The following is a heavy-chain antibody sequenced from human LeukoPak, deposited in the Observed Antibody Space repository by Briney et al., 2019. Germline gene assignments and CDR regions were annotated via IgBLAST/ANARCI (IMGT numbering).Heavy chain of an antibody. CDR1: GFTFSTYS. Sequence: PGGSLRLSCAASGFTFSTYSMNWVRQAPGKGLEWISYISSTSTIYYADSVKGRFTISRDNAKNSLYLQMNSLRAEDTAVYYCARGYCSSTSCYAAFDYWGQGTLVTVSS. D-gene: IGHD2-2*01. J-gene: IGHJ4*02. CDR2: ISSTSTI. CDR3: ARGYCSSTSCYAAFDY. V-gene: IGHV3-48*04.